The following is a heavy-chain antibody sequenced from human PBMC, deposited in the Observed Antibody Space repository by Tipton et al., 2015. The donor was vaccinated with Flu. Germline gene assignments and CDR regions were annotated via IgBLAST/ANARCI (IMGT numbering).Heavy chain of an antibody. CDR2: VYSSGTI. Sequence: TLSLTCTVSGGSLSSFYWTWIRQSAGKGLEWIGRVYSSGTINFNPSLKSRLTMSLDASKNQFSLTLNSVTAADTAVYYCARGSGSGTFVIFDFWGQGTLVTVSS. CDR3: ARGSGSGTFVIFDF. J-gene: IGHJ5*01. V-gene: IGHV4-4*07. CDR1: GGSLSSFY. D-gene: IGHD3-10*01.